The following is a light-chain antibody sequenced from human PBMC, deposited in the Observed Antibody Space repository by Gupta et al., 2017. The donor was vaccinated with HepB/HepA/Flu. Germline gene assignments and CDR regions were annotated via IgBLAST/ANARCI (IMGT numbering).Light chain of an antibody. CDR1: NIGSKS. V-gene: IGLV3-21*03. CDR2: DDS. Sequence: SYVLTQPPSVSVAPGKTARITWGGNNIGSKSVHWYQQKPGQAPVLVVYDDSDRPSGIPERFSGSNSGNTATLTISRVEAGDEADYYCQVWDSSSDPWVFGGGTKLTVL. J-gene: IGLJ3*02. CDR3: QVWDSSSDPWV.